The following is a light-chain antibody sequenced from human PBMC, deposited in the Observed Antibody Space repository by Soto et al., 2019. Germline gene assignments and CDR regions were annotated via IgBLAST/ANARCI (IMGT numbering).Light chain of an antibody. CDR1: QSVSSY. V-gene: IGKV3-11*01. CDR2: DAS. Sequence: EIVLTQSPSTLSLSRGERATLSCRASQSVSSYLAWYQQKPGQAPSLLIYDASNRATGIPARFSGSGSGTDFTLTISSLEPEDFAVYYCQQRSNWPPTFGQGTKVDIK. CDR3: QQRSNWPPT. J-gene: IGKJ1*01.